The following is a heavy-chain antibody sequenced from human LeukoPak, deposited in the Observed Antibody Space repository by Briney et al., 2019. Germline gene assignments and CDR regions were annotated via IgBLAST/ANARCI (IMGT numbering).Heavy chain of an antibody. Sequence: GGSLRLSCAASGFTFSNYWMSWVRQAPGKGLEWVANIKQDGSEKYYVGSVKGRFTISRDIAKNSLYLQMNSLRAEDTAVYYCARKAYGMDVWGKGTTVTVSS. CDR2: IKQDGSEK. J-gene: IGHJ6*04. V-gene: IGHV3-7*03. CDR1: GFTFSNYW. CDR3: ARKAYGMDV.